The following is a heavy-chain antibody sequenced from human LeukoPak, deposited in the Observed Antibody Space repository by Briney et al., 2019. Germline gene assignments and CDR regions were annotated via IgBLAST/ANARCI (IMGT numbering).Heavy chain of an antibody. CDR1: GGSISSGDYY. CDR2: IYYSGST. CDR3: AKDLMSYDFWSAYPSDYFDY. J-gene: IGHJ4*02. V-gene: IGHV4-30-4*08. D-gene: IGHD3-3*01. Sequence: SETLSLTCTVSGGSISSGDYYWSWIRQPPGKGLEWIGYIYYSGSTYYNPSLKSRVTISVDTSRNQFSLKLSSVTAADTAVYYCAKDLMSYDFWSAYPSDYFDYWGQGTLVTVSS.